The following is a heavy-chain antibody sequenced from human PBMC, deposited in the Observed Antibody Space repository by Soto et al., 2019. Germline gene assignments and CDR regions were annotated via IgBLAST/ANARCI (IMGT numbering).Heavy chain of an antibody. V-gene: IGHV3-7*03. CDR1: GFIFSSSW. CDR2: IKPDGSEV. Sequence: VQLVESGGGLVLPGGSPRLSCTASGFIFSSSWMTWVRQAPGKGLEWVANIKPDGSEVYYADSMKGRFTISRDNPRNSLYLQMSSLRAEDTAVYYCARQSLLKSIPIYGYYYYAMDVWGQGTTVIVSS. D-gene: IGHD3-3*01. J-gene: IGHJ6*02. CDR3: ARQSLLKSIPIYGYYYYAMDV.